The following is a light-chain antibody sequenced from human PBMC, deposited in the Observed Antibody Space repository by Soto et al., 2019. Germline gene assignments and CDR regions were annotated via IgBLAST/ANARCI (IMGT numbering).Light chain of an antibody. Sequence: DIQMTQSPSTLSASVGDRVTITCRASQTISFSLAWYQQKPGKAPKLLIYDASTLQSGVPSRFSGSESGTDFTLTLSSLQAEDSATYYCQQSFIAPWTFGQGTKVDIK. CDR3: QQSFIAPWT. J-gene: IGKJ1*01. CDR1: QTISFS. CDR2: DAS. V-gene: IGKV1-5*01.